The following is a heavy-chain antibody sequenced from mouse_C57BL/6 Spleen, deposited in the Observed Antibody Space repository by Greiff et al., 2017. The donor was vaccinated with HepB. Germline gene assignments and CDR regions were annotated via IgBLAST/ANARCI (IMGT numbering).Heavy chain of an antibody. CDR2: IRNKANGYTT. V-gene: IGHV7-3*01. Sequence: EVKLVESGGGLVQPGGSLSLSCAASGFTFTDYYMSWVRQPPGKALEWLGFIRNKANGYTTEYSASVKGRFTISRDNSQSILYLQMNALRAEDSATYYCARTNWDDWYFDVWGTGTTVTVSS. CDR1: GFTFTDYY. J-gene: IGHJ1*03. CDR3: ARTNWDDWYFDV. D-gene: IGHD4-1*01.